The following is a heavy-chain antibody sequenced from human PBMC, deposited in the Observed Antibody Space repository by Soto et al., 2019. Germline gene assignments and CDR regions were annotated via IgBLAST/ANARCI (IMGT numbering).Heavy chain of an antibody. CDR3: ATDRRRYYYGSGSYGMDV. Sequence: ASVKVSCKVSGYTLTELSMHWVRQAPGKGLEWMGGFDPEDGETIYAQKFQGRVTMTEDTSTDTAYMELSSLRSEDTAVYYCATDRRRYYYGSGSYGMDVWGQGTTVTVSS. CDR1: GYTLTELS. CDR2: FDPEDGET. J-gene: IGHJ6*02. D-gene: IGHD3-10*01. V-gene: IGHV1-24*01.